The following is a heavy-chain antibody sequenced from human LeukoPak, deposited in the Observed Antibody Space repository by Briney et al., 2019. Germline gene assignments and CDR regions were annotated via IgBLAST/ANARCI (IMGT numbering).Heavy chain of an antibody. V-gene: IGHV3-7*01. J-gene: IGHJ4*02. CDR3: ARTIRGY. CDR2: IKDDGSEK. D-gene: IGHD6-13*01. Sequence: GGSLRLSCAASGFTFSNYWMSWVRQAPGKGLEWVANIKDDGSEKYYVDSVKGRFTIYRDNAKNSLYLQMNSLRAEDTAMYYCARTIRGYWGQGTLVTVSS. CDR1: GFTFSNYW.